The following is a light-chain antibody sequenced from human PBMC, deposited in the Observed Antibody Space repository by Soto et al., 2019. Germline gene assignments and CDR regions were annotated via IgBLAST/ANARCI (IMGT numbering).Light chain of an antibody. V-gene: IGLV2-14*01. Sequence: QSALTQPASVSGSPGQSITISCTGTSSDVGGYNYVSWYQQYPGKAPKLIIHEVNNRPSGVSNRFSGSKSGNTASLTISGLQPEDEADYYCSSYTTSSTLVFGTGTKLTVL. CDR1: SSDVGGYNY. J-gene: IGLJ1*01. CDR3: SSYTTSSTLV. CDR2: EVN.